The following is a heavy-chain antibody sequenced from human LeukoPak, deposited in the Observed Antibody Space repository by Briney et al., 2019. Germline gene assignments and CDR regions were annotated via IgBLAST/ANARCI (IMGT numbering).Heavy chain of an antibody. CDR1: GFTFSSYS. CDR3: AMNIVATTSFDY. CDR2: ISTSSDTI. J-gene: IGHJ4*02. D-gene: IGHD5-12*01. Sequence: GGSLRLSCAASGFTFSSYSMNWVRQAPGKGLEYVSYISTSSDTIYYADSVKGRFTISRDNAKKSLYLQMNSLRDEDTAVYYCAMNIVATTSFDYWGQGTLVTVSS. V-gene: IGHV3-48*02.